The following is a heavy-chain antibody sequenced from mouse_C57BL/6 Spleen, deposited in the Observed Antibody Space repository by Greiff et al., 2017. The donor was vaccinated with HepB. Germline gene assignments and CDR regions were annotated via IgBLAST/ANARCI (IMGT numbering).Heavy chain of an antibody. Sequence: EVMLVESGGGLVKPGGSLKLSCAASGFTFSSYTMSWVRQTPEKRLEWVATISGGGGNTYYPDSVKGRFTISRDNAKNTLYLQMSSLRSEDTALYYCARHEDYYGSSYWYFDVWGTGTTVTVSS. J-gene: IGHJ1*03. CDR3: ARHEDYYGSSYWYFDV. CDR2: ISGGGGNT. D-gene: IGHD1-1*01. CDR1: GFTFSSYT. V-gene: IGHV5-9*01.